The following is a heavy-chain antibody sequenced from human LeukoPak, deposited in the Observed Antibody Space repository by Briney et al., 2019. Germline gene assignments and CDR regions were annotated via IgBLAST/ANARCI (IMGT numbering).Heavy chain of an antibody. CDR2: ISSSGSTI. J-gene: IGHJ4*02. D-gene: IGHD3-22*01. V-gene: IGHV3-48*03. CDR1: GFTFSSYE. CDR3: ARDPYYYDSSGYYNPALDY. Sequence: PGGSLRLSCAASGFTFSSYEMNWVRQAPGKGLEWVSYISSSGSTIYYADSVKGRFTISRDNSKNTLYLQMNSLRAEDTAVYYCARDPYYYDSSGYYNPALDYWGQGTLVTVSS.